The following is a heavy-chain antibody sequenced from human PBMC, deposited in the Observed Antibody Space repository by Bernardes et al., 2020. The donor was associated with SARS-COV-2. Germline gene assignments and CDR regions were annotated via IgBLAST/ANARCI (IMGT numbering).Heavy chain of an antibody. V-gene: IGHV1-8*01. J-gene: IGHJ4*02. CDR1: GYTFTSYD. D-gene: IGHD1-26*01. CDR3: ARGRRGIVGATVYYFDY. Sequence: ASVKVSCKASGYTFTSYDINWVRQAIGQGLEWMGWMNPNSGNTGYAQKFQGRVTMTRNTSISTAYMELSSLRSEDTAVYYCARGRRGIVGATVYYFDYWGQGTLVTVSS. CDR2: MNPNSGNT.